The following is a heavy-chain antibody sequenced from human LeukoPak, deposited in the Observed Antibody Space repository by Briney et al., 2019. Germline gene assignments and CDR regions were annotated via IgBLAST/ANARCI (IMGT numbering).Heavy chain of an antibody. CDR1: GFTFSSYW. D-gene: IGHD2-15*01. CDR2: INGDGSST. V-gene: IGHV3-74*01. CDR3: ARSATGGYFDY. J-gene: IGHJ4*02. Sequence: GGSLRLSCAASGFTFSSYWMHWVRQAPGKGLVWVSRINGDGSSTSYADSVKGRFTVSRDNAKNTLYLQVNSLRAEDTAVYYCARSATGGYFDYWGQGTLVTVSS.